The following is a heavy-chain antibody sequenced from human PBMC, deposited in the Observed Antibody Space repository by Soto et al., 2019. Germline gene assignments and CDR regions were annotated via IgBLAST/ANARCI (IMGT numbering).Heavy chain of an antibody. CDR1: GFNFNNYA. D-gene: IGHD2-21*02. Sequence: GGSLRLSCATSGFNFNNYAMSWVRQAPGERLEWVSFISSSGGTTYYADSVKGRFTISRDNSRNTVFLQMNTLGAEDTAIYYCATFMVVTGPGWGRASKYWGQGTRVTGSS. CDR2: ISSSGGTT. V-gene: IGHV3-23*01. J-gene: IGHJ4*02. CDR3: ATFMVVTGPGWGRASKY.